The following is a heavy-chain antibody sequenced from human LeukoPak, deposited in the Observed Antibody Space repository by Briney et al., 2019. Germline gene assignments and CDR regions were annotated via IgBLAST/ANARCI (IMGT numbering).Heavy chain of an antibody. J-gene: IGHJ6*02. CDR3: ARVMTTVTYYYYAMDV. D-gene: IGHD4-17*01. V-gene: IGHV3-11*03. CDR1: GFTFSDYY. Sequence: QPGGSLRLSCAASGFTFSDYYMSWIRQAPGKGLEWVSYISSSSSYTNYADSVRGRFTISRDNAKKSLYLQMNSLRVEDTAVYYCARVMTTVTYYYYAMDVWGQGTTVTVSS. CDR2: ISSSSSYT.